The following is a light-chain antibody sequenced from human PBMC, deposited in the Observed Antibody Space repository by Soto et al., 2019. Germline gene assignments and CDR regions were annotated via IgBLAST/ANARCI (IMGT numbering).Light chain of an antibody. CDR1: QSLLHSNGYNY. CDR3: MQALQTLWT. J-gene: IGKJ1*01. Sequence: DIVMTQSPLSLPVTPGEPASISCRSSQSLLHSNGYNYLDWYLQKPGQSPQLLIYLGSNRASGVPGRFSGSGSGTEFTLKISRVEAEDVGVYYCMQALQTLWTFGQGTKVEIK. CDR2: LGS. V-gene: IGKV2-28*01.